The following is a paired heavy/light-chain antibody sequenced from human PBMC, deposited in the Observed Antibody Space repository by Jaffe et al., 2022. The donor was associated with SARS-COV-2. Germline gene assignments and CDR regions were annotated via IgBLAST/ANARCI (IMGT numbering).Heavy chain of an antibody. CDR2: IRHDGYEK. V-gene: IGHV3-7*01. Sequence: EVQLVESGGGLVQPGGSLRLSCAASGFSFNTYWMNWLRQAPGKGLEWVANIRHDGYEKYYVDSVKGRFTISRDNAKNSLYLQMNNLRAEDTAIYYCAGQVVLATTKWYFDLWGRGTLVTVSS. CDR3: AGQVVLATTKWYFDL. CDR1: GFSFNTYW. J-gene: IGHJ2*01. D-gene: IGHD2-15*01.
Light chain of an antibody. J-gene: IGKJ2*01. CDR1: QTIINY. Sequence: DIQMTQSPSSLSASVGDRVTITCRTSQTIINYLNWYQQKPGEGPKLLIYAASSLQSGVPSRFSGSGSGTDFTLTISTLQPEDFATYYCQQTYNVPYFGQGTRLEVK. CDR2: AAS. V-gene: IGKV1-39*01. CDR3: QQTYNVPY.